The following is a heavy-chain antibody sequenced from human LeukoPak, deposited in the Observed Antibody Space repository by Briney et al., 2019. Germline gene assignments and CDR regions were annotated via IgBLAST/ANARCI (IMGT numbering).Heavy chain of an antibody. CDR3: AKVPPSSPQWVYFDY. CDR1: GFTFNNYP. Sequence: PGGSLRLSCAGSGFTFNNYPISWVRQTPGKGLEWVSAITGGADSTYYADSVKGRFTISRDNSKNTLYLQMNSLRAEDTAVYYCAKVPPSSPQWVYFDYWGQGTLVTVSS. J-gene: IGHJ4*02. CDR2: ITGGADST. V-gene: IGHV3-23*01. D-gene: IGHD6-19*01.